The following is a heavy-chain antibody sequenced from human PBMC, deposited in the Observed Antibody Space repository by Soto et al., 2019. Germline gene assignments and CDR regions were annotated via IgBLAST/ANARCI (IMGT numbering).Heavy chain of an antibody. Sequence: EVQLLESGGGLVQPGGSLRLSCAASGFTFSSYAMSWVRQAPGKGLEWVSAISGSGGSTYYADSVKGRFTISRDNSKNTLYLQMNSLGAEDTAVYYCAKDHYYGSSGYFLFDYWGQGTLVTVSS. CDR2: ISGSGGST. J-gene: IGHJ4*02. CDR3: AKDHYYGSSGYFLFDY. CDR1: GFTFSSYA. D-gene: IGHD3-22*01. V-gene: IGHV3-23*01.